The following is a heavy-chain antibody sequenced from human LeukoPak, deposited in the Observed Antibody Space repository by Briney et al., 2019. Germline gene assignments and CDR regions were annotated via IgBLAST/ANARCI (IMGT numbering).Heavy chain of an antibody. J-gene: IGHJ4*02. V-gene: IGHV5-51*01. D-gene: IGHD5-18*01. CDR2: IYPSDSDT. CDR1: GYTFTNYW. CDR3: ARLIPGYSLFDY. Sequence: GESLKISCKGSGYTFTNYWIGWVRQMPGKGLEWMGSIYPSDSDTKYSPSFQGQVTISADKSITTAYLQWSSLKASDSAMYYWARLIPGYSLFDYWGQGTLVTVSS.